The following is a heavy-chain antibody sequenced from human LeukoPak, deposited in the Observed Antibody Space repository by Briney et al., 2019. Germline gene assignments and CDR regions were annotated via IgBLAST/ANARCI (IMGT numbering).Heavy chain of an antibody. CDR1: GFTFSSYA. Sequence: PGGSLRLSCAASGFTFSSYAMSWVRQAPRKGLQWVSGIIGSGGSTYYADSVRGRFTVSRDNSKNTLYLKMNSLGGEATAVYYCAKDPYDSDGYSATSFDHWGQGTLVTVSS. J-gene: IGHJ4*02. CDR2: IIGSGGST. V-gene: IGHV3-23*01. D-gene: IGHD3-22*01. CDR3: AKDPYDSDGYSATSFDH.